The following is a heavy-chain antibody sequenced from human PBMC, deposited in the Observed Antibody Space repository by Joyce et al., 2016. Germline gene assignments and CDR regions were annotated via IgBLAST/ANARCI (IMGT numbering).Heavy chain of an antibody. CDR1: GYTFTTYI. CDR2: INAGNGET. Sequence: QVQVVQSGAEVKKPGASVKVSCKASGYTFTTYIMHWVRQAPGQRLGWMGWINAGNGETKYSQNFQGRVTFIRDTSASTAYMELRSLRSEDTALYYCAGGRDYSYPLDYWGQGTLVTVSS. V-gene: IGHV1-3*01. CDR3: AGGRDYSYPLDY. D-gene: IGHD4-11*01. J-gene: IGHJ4*02.